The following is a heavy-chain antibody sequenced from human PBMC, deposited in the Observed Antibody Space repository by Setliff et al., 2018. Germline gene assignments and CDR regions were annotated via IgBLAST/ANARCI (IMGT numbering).Heavy chain of an antibody. D-gene: IGHD6-19*01. CDR3: ARDRLDGHDSSGCYAGLES. CDR1: GFTVSSYG. V-gene: IGHV3-30*03. J-gene: IGHJ4*02. CDR2: ISFDGRKT. Sequence: GGSLRLSCAASGFTVSSYGLHWVRQAPGKGLEWVTAISFDGRKTFYADSVKGRFTISRDNSKSILYLQMNSLTVEDTAVYYCARDRLDGHDSSGCYAGLESWGQGTPVTVSS.